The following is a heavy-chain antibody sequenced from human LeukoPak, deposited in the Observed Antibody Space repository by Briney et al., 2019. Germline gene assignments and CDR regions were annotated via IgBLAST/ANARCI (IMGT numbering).Heavy chain of an antibody. J-gene: IGHJ4*01. CDR3: AYNRNFALDN. Sequence: PSETLSLICAVSGASIASHSWWRWVRQPPGKGLEWIGEVYHSGGANYKPSLKSRVTISVDTSRNHFSLKLTSVTAADTAVYFCAYNRNFALDNWGQGTLVTVSS. CDR2: VYHSGGA. CDR1: GASIASHSW. D-gene: IGHD1-14*01. V-gene: IGHV4-4*02.